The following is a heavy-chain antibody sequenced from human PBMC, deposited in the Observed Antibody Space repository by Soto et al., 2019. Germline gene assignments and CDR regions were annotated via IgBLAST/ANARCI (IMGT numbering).Heavy chain of an antibody. V-gene: IGHV3-23*01. D-gene: IGHD3-10*01. J-gene: IGHJ6*02. CDR2: ISSTAGRTS. CDR1: GFTFNTYP. Sequence: EVQLLQSGGGVVPPGGSLRLACATSGFTFNTYPMTWVRQAPGKGLEWVSSISSTAGRTSSYADSVKGRFAISRDLSDNTVYLQMNNLRVDDTAVYFCAKGVLSFHYGMEVWGQGTTVTVSS. CDR3: AKGVLSFHYGMEV.